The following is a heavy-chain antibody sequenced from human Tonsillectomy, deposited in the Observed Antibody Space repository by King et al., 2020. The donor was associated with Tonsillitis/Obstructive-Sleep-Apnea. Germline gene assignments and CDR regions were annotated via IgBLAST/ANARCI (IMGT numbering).Heavy chain of an antibody. Sequence: HVQLVESGAEVKKPGASVKVSCKAAGYTFTRYYLHWVRQAPAPGLEWRGIINPRGGSTIYAQKFQGRDTMTRDTSTSTVDMELSSLRSEDTAVYYCARVGLDWGSFDPWGQGTLVTVSS. CDR2: INPRGGST. V-gene: IGHV1-46*01. D-gene: IGHD3/OR15-3a*01. J-gene: IGHJ5*02. CDR1: GYTFTRYY. CDR3: ARVGLDWGSFDP.